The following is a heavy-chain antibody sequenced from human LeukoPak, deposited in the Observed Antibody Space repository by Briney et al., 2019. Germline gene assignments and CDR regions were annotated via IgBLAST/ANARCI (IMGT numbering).Heavy chain of an antibody. CDR3: AKNSAGMDV. J-gene: IGHJ6*02. CDR1: GFTFSSYS. V-gene: IGHV3-21*01. Sequence: GGSLRLSCAASGFTFSSYSMNWVRQAPGKGLEWVSSISSSSSYIYYAGSVKGRFTISRDNAKNSLYLQMSSLRAEDTAVYYCAKNSAGMDVWGQGTTVTVSS. D-gene: IGHD6-13*01. CDR2: ISSSSSYI.